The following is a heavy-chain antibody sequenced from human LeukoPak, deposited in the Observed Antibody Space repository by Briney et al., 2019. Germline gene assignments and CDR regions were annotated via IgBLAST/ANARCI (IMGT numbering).Heavy chain of an antibody. CDR2: ISSSSSYI. Sequence: GGSLRLSCAASGFTFSSYNMNWVRQAPGKGLEWVSFISSSSSYIYYADSLKGRFTISRDNAKNSLYLQMNSLRVEDTAVYYCAKGVDGYYYGSGAYRWGQGTLVTVSS. D-gene: IGHD3-22*01. V-gene: IGHV3-21*04. J-gene: IGHJ4*02. CDR3: AKGVDGYYYGSGAYR. CDR1: GFTFSSYN.